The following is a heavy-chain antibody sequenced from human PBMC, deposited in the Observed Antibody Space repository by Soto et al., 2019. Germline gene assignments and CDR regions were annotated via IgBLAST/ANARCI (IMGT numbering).Heavy chain of an antibody. J-gene: IGHJ4*02. CDR1: GFTFSSYS. Sequence: GGSLRLSCAASGFTFSSYSMNWVRQAPGKGLEWVSYISSSSSTIYYADSVKGRFTISRDNAKNSLYLQMNSLRAEDTSVHYCARGPKTYYFDYWGQGTLVTVSS. CDR2: ISSSSSTI. V-gene: IGHV3-48*01. CDR3: ARGPKTYYFDY.